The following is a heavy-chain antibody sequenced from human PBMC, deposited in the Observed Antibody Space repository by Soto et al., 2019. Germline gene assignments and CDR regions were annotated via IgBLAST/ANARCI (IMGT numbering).Heavy chain of an antibody. D-gene: IGHD1-7*01. CDR3: AHVYWAASGTRYYFDY. CDR1: GFSFSTSAVG. J-gene: IGHJ4*02. Sequence: SGPTLVNPTQTLTLTCTFSGFSFSTSAVGVGWIRQPPGKALEFLALIYWDDDKRFSPSLKSRLTITKDTSKNQVVLTMTNMDPEDTATYFCAHVYWAASGTRYYFDYWGQGTLVTAPQ. V-gene: IGHV2-5*02. CDR2: IYWDDDK.